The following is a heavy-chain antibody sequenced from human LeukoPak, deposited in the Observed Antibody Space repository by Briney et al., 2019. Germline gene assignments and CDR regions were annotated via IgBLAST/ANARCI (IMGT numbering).Heavy chain of an antibody. D-gene: IGHD4-17*01. V-gene: IGHV3-33*08. CDR3: ARETTGDRRFLDY. CDR1: GFTFSSYA. J-gene: IGHJ4*02. Sequence: PGGSLRLSCAASGFTFSSYAMSWVRQAPGKGLEWVASTWHDGNNKYYADSVKGRFTISRDNSRNTLYLQMSSLRGDDTAVYYCARETTGDRRFLDYWGQGTPVTVSS. CDR2: TWHDGNNK.